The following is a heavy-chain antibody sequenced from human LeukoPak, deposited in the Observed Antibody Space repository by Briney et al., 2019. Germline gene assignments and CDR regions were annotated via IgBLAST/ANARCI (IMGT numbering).Heavy chain of an antibody. V-gene: IGHV4-31*03. Sequence: PSQTLSLTCTVSGGSISSGGYYWSWIRQHPGKGLEWIGYIYYSGSTYYNPSLKSRVTISVDTSKNQFSLKLSSVTAADTAVYYCTRVPYYDSSGYSFDYWGQGTLVTVSS. J-gene: IGHJ4*02. CDR3: TRVPYYDSSGYSFDY. CDR1: GGSISSGGYY. D-gene: IGHD3-22*01. CDR2: IYYSGST.